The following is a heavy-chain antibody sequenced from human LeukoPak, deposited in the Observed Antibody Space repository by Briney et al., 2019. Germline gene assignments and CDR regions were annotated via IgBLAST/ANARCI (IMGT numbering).Heavy chain of an antibody. J-gene: IGHJ5*02. Sequence: SETLSLTCAVYGGSFSGYYWSWIRQPPEKGLEWIGEINHSGSTNYNPSLKSRVTISVDTTKNQFSLKLRSVTAAETAVYYCATPYYDFWSGYDNWFDPWGQGTLVTVSS. CDR3: ATPYYDFWSGYDNWFDP. CDR1: GGSFSGYY. V-gene: IGHV4-34*01. D-gene: IGHD3-3*01. CDR2: INHSGST.